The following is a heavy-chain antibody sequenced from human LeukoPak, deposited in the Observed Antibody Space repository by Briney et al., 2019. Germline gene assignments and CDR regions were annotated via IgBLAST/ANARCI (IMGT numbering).Heavy chain of an antibody. J-gene: IGHJ4*02. Sequence: GGSLRLSCVASGFTFSNYGMSWVRQAPGKGLEWVSAVSASGGSTYYADSVKGRFTLSRDNSKSTLYLQLNSLRAEDTAVHYCAKDNDSWDSRRGSDSWGQGTLVIVSS. D-gene: IGHD1-26*01. CDR2: VSASGGST. V-gene: IGHV3-23*01. CDR1: GFTFSNYG. CDR3: AKDNDSWDSRRGSDS.